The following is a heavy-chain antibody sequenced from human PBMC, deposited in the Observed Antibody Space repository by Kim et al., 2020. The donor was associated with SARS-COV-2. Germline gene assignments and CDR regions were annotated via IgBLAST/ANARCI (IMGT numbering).Heavy chain of an antibody. CDR2: ISYDGKNK. D-gene: IGHD1-26*01. Sequence: GGSLRLSCAASGFTFMSYGMHWVRQAPGKGLEWVAAISYDGKNKYYADSVKGRFTISRDNSRNTLYLQMNSLRAEDTAVYYCAKDLHTDSSGTWGQGNLVTVSS. CDR1: GFTFMSYG. CDR3: AKDLHTDSSGT. J-gene: IGHJ4*02. V-gene: IGHV3-30*18.